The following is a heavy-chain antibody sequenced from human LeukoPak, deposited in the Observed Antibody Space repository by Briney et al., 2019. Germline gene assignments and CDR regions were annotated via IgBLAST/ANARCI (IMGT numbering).Heavy chain of an antibody. Sequence: SQTLSLTCTVSGGSISSGSYYWSWIRQPAGKGLEWIGRIYTSGSTNYNPSLKSRVTISVDTSKNQFSLKLSSVTAAGTAVYYCARSGYSSSWYSRWDYYYYGMDVWGQGTTVTVSS. CDR1: GGSISSGSYY. J-gene: IGHJ6*02. CDR2: IYTSGST. V-gene: IGHV4-61*02. D-gene: IGHD6-13*01. CDR3: ARSGYSSSWYSRWDYYYYGMDV.